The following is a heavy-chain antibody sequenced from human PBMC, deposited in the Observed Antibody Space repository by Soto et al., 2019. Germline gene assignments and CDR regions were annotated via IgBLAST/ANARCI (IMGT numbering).Heavy chain of an antibody. J-gene: IGHJ3*02. CDR3: ARVLFQGCSGGSCYETVYDAFDI. CDR2: ISSSGSTI. V-gene: IGHV3-11*01. CDR1: GFTFSDYY. D-gene: IGHD2-15*01. Sequence: PGGSLRLSCAASGFTFSDYYMSWIRQAPGKGLEWVSYISSSGSTIYYADSVKGRFTISRDNAKNSLYLQMNSLRAEDTAVYYCARVLFQGCSGGSCYETVYDAFDIWGQGTMVTVSS.